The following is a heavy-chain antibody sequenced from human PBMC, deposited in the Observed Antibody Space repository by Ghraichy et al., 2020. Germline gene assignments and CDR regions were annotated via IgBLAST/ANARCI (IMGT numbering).Heavy chain of an antibody. CDR3: ARVGSGWYRRYFDY. Sequence: ASVKVSCKASGYTFTGYYMHWVRQAPGQGLEWMGWINPNSGGTNYAQKFQGRVTMTRDTSISTAYMELSRLRSDDTAVYYCARVGSGWYRRYFDYWSQGTLVTVSS. D-gene: IGHD6-19*01. V-gene: IGHV1-2*02. CDR2: INPNSGGT. J-gene: IGHJ4*02. CDR1: GYTFTGYY.